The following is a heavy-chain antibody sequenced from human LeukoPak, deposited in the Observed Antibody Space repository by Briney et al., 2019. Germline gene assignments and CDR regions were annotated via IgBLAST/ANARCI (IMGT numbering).Heavy chain of an antibody. CDR1: GGSFSGYL. Sequence: SETLSLTCAVYGGSFSGYLWSWIRQPPGKGLEWIGEINHSGSTNYNPSLKSRVTISVDTSKNQFSLKLSSVTAADTAVFYCARRIPVAGKSYFDYWGQGTLVTVSS. J-gene: IGHJ4*02. D-gene: IGHD6-19*01. V-gene: IGHV4-34*01. CDR3: ARRIPVAGKSYFDY. CDR2: INHSGST.